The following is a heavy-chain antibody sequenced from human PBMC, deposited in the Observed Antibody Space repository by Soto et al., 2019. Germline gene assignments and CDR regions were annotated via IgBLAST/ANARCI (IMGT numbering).Heavy chain of an antibody. CDR1: GGSFSGYY. CDR2: INHSGST. CDR3: ARRDVVPAAPYAFDP. D-gene: IGHD2-2*01. Sequence: PSETLSLTCAVYGGSFSGYYWSWIRQPPGKGLEWIGEINHSGSTNYNPSLKSRVTISVDTSKNQFSLKLSSVTAADTAVYYCARRDVVPAAPYAFDPWGQGTLVTVSS. V-gene: IGHV4-34*01. J-gene: IGHJ5*02.